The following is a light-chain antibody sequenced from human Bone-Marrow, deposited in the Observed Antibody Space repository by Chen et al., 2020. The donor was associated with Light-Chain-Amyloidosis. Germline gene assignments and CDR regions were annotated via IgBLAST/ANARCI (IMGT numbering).Light chain of an antibody. CDR1: QTISSNY. V-gene: IGKV3-20*01. J-gene: IGKJ4*01. CDR3: QQYGTSPLT. Sequence: EIVLTQSPGTLSLSPGEGANLSCRASQTISSNYLTWYQQKFGQAPRRLIYGSSSRATGIPDRFTGSGSGTDFTLTIKKLETGDFAMYYCQQYGTSPLTVGGGTKVEIK. CDR2: GSS.